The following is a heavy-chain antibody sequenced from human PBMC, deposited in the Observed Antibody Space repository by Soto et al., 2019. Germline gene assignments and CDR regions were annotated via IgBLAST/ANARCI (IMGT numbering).Heavy chain of an antibody. CDR3: ARGNYYDSSGYYYP. CDR2: IYYSGRT. Sequence: TLSLTWTVSGGSISSVVYYWSWIRQHPGKGLEWIGYIYYSGRTYYNPSLKSRVTISVDTSKNQFSLKLSSVTAADTAVYYCARGNYYDSSGYYYPWGQGTLVTVSS. CDR1: GGSISSVVYY. J-gene: IGHJ5*02. V-gene: IGHV4-31*02. D-gene: IGHD3-22*01.